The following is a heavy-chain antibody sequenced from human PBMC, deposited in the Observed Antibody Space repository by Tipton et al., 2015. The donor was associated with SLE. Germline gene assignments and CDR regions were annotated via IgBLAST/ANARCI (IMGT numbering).Heavy chain of an antibody. V-gene: IGHV3-74*01. CDR2: INSDGSTT. CDR3: AREVVVPPAIRDSYIMAV. CDR1: GFTFSSYW. D-gene: IGHD2-2*01. Sequence: SLRLSCAASGFTFSSYWMHWVRQAPGKGLVWVSHINSDGSTTSYADSVKGRFTISRDNAKNTLYLQMNSLRAEDTAVYFCAREVVVPPAIRDSYIMAVWGQGTSVTVAS. J-gene: IGHJ6*02.